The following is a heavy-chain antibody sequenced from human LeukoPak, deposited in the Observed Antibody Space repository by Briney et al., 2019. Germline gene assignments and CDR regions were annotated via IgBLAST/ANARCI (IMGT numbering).Heavy chain of an antibody. CDR1: GDSFTTYY. Sequence: SETLSLTCTVSGDSFTTYYWTWIRQPAGKGLEWIGRMFGSGSFNYNPSLKSRVTMSIDTSKNQFSLKLTSVTAADTAVYYCARHVPPSSSLYSRMFDYWGQGTLVTVSS. D-gene: IGHD6-13*01. J-gene: IGHJ4*02. V-gene: IGHV4-4*07. CDR3: ARHVPPSSSLYSRMFDY. CDR2: MFGSGSF.